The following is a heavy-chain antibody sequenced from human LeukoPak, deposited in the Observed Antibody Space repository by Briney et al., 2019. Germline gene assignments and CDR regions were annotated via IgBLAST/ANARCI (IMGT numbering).Heavy chain of an antibody. Sequence: GGSLRLSCAASGFTFSSYSMNWVRQAPGKGLEWVSYISSTTSNIYYADSVKGRFTISRDNSKNTLYLQMNSLRAEDTAVYYCAKAGSVTGSTDFGYWGQGTLVTVSS. CDR3: AKAGSVTGSTDFGY. D-gene: IGHD2-2*01. CDR1: GFTFSSYS. CDR2: ISSTTSNI. V-gene: IGHV3-48*01. J-gene: IGHJ4*02.